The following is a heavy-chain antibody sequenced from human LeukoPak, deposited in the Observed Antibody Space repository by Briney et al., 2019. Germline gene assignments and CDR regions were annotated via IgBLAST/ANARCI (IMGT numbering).Heavy chain of an antibody. CDR3: ARREIAAASDY. D-gene: IGHD6-13*01. J-gene: IGHJ4*02. CDR1: GGAISTYY. CDR2: IYTSGST. Sequence: SETLSLTCTVSGGAISTYYWNWIRQPAGKGLEWIGRIYTSGSTNYNPSLKSRVTMSVDTSKNQFSLKLSSVTAADTAVYYCARREIAAASDYWGQGTLVTVSS. V-gene: IGHV4-4*07.